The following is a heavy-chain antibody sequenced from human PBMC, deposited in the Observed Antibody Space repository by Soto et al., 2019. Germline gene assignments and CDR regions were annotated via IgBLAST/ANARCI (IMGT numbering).Heavy chain of an antibody. J-gene: IGHJ4*02. CDR2: IYWDDDQ. V-gene: IGHV2-5*02. Sequence: QITLKESGPTLVNPTQTLTLTCTFSGFSLSINGVAVGWIRQPPGQALEWLALIYWDDDQRYNPSLKNRLTITMDTSRNQVVLTMTNMDPVDTATYYCAHKRDVSRGFKYWGQGTLVTVSS. CDR3: AHKRDVSRGFKY. CDR1: GFSLSINGVA. D-gene: IGHD3-10*01.